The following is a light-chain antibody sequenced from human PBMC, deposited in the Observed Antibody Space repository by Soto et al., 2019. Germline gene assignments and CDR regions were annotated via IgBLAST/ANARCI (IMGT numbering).Light chain of an antibody. CDR3: QQAASFPIT. CDR2: DAS. V-gene: IGKV1-12*01. CDR1: AGLNSR. J-gene: IGKJ5*01. Sequence: DIQLTQSPSTLSASVGDRVTITCRASAGLNSRLAWYQQKPGKAPKLLIFDASTLQSGVSSRFRGSGSGTDFTLTINSLQPEDFATYYCQQAASFPITFGQGTRLEIK.